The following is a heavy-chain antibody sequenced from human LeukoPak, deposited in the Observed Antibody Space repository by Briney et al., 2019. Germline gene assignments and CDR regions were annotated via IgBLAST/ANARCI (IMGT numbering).Heavy chain of an antibody. D-gene: IGHD6-19*01. CDR3: ASAGIAVAGTFY. V-gene: IGHV3-21*01. CDR1: GFTFSSYS. J-gene: IGHJ4*02. Sequence: GGSLRLSCAASGFTFSSYSMNWVRQAPGKGLEWVSSISSSSSYIYYADSVKGRFTISRDNAKNSLYLQMNSLRAEDTAVYYCASAGIAVAGTFYWGQGTLVTASS. CDR2: ISSSSSYI.